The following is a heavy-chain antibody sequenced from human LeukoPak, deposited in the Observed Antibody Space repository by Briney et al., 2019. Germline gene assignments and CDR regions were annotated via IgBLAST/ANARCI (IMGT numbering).Heavy chain of an antibody. CDR3: ARGLAAAGTYDY. Sequence: SETLSLTCTVSGGSISSYYWSWIRQPPGKGLEWIGYIYYSGSTNYNPSLKSLVTISVDTSKNQFSLKLSSVTAADTAVYYCARGLAAAGTYDYWGQGTLVTVSS. CDR2: IYYSGST. J-gene: IGHJ4*02. CDR1: GGSISSYY. D-gene: IGHD6-13*01. V-gene: IGHV4-59*01.